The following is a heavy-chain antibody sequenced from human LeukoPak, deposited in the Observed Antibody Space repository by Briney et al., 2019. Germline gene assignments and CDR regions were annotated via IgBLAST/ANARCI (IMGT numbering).Heavy chain of an antibody. V-gene: IGHV3-30-3*01. CDR1: GFAFVTYA. CDR2: ISSDGNNK. Sequence: PGRSVTLSCAASGFAFVTYAMHWVRQAPGKGLEWVAVISSDGNNKYYADSVKGRFTISRDNSKNTLFLQMSSLRAEDTAVYYCAREAYWGQGTLVTVSS. J-gene: IGHJ1*01. CDR3: AREAY.